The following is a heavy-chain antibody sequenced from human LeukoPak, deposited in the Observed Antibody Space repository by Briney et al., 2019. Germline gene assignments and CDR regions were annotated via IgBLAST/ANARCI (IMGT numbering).Heavy chain of an antibody. CDR3: ARGRGPYGWFDP. J-gene: IGHJ5*02. V-gene: IGHV3-74*01. Sequence: TGGSLRLSCAASGLTISSHWMHWVRQVPGKGLVWVSRINSDGSSTNYADSVKGRLTISRDNAKNTLCLQMNSLRAEDTAVYYCARGRGPYGWFDPWGQGTLVTVSS. CDR1: GLTISSHW. D-gene: IGHD3-10*01. CDR2: INSDGSST.